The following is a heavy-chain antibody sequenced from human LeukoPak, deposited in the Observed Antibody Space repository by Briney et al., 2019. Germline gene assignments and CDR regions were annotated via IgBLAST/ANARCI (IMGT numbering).Heavy chain of an antibody. CDR1: GFTFSSYA. CDR2: FSGSGGST. D-gene: IGHD2-15*01. Sequence: PGGSLRLSCAASGFTFSSYAMSWVRQAPGKGLEWVSAFSGSGGSTYYADSVKGRFTISRDNSKNTLYLQMNSLRAEDTAVYYCARDICSGGSCTDGAFDIWGQGTMVTVSS. CDR3: ARDICSGGSCTDGAFDI. J-gene: IGHJ3*02. V-gene: IGHV3-23*01.